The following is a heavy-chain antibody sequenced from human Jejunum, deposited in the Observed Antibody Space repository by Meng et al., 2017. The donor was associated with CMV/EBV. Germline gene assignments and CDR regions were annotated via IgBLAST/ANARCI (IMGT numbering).Heavy chain of an antibody. J-gene: IGHJ4*02. CDR3: ATPVKYYAAWGGYPPFDF. D-gene: IGHD3-3*01. V-gene: IGHV1-69*06. Sequence: TFNNYGMSWVRQAPGQGLEWMGGIISVDGTTKYAEKFRDRVTITADKSTTTAYLEMSSLRSDDTALYYCATPVKYYAAWGGYPPFDFWGQGTLVTVSS. CDR2: IISVDGTT. CDR1: TFNNYG.